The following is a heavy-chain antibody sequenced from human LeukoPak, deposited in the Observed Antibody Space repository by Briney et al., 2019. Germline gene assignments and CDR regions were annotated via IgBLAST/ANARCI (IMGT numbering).Heavy chain of an antibody. Sequence: PSETLSLTCTVSRGSISSYQWSWIRQPPGKGLEWIGNIYYSGSANYNPSLKSRVTISVDTSKNQFSLKLSPVTAADTAVYYCARVYYSSSYDYWYFDLWGRGTLVTVSS. CDR1: RGSISSYQ. J-gene: IGHJ2*01. CDR2: IYYSGSA. D-gene: IGHD6-13*01. CDR3: ARVYYSSSYDYWYFDL. V-gene: IGHV4-59*01.